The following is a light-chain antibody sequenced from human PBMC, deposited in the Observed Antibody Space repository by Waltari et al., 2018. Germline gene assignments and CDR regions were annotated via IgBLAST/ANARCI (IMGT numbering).Light chain of an antibody. CDR1: QSVISH. CDR3: QQYTNWPLT. J-gene: IGKJ4*01. CDR2: GAS. V-gene: IGKV3-15*01. Sequence: EIVMTQSPATLSFSPGERATPSCRASQSVISHLAWFQQKPGQAPRLLIYGASTRATGVPARFSGSGSGTEFTLTISSLQSEDFAVYYCQQYTNWPLTFGGGTKVEIK.